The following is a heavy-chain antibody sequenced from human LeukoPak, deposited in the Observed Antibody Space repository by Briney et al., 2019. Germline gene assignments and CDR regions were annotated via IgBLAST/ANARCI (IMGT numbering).Heavy chain of an antibody. CDR2: IWYDGNNK. V-gene: IGHV3-33*01. CDR3: ARVYCGGDCFRSYFDY. J-gene: IGHJ4*02. CDR1: GFTFSSYG. D-gene: IGHD2-21*02. Sequence: GGSLRLSCAASGFTFSSYGMYWVRQAPGKGLEWVALIWYDGNNKEYADSMKGRFTISRDNSKNTLYLQMNSLRAEDTAVYYCARVYCGGDCFRSYFDYWGQGTLVTVSS.